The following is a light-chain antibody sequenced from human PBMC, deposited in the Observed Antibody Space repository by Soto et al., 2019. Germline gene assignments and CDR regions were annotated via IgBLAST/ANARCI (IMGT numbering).Light chain of an antibody. V-gene: IGLV2-11*01. CDR1: SCDVGGYNY. CDR2: DVS. Sequence: QSVLTQPRSVSGSPGQSVTISCTGTSCDVGGYNYVSWYQQHPGKAPKLMIYDVSKRPSGVPDRFSGSKSGNTASLTISGLQAEDEADYYCCSYAGSYTYVLGTGTKVTV. CDR3: CSYAGSYTYV. J-gene: IGLJ1*01.